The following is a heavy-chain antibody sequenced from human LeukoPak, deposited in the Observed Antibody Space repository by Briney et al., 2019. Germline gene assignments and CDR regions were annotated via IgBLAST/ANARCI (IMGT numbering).Heavy chain of an antibody. V-gene: IGHV3-7*04. D-gene: IGHD4-17*01. CDR3: ARGHYGLDH. CDR2: INQDGSEQ. Sequence: GGSLRLSCAAAEFTLSNHWMTWVRQAPGKGLEWVAHINQDGSEQNYVDSVKGRFTISRDNAKNSLYLQMNSLRVEDTAVYYCARGHYGLDHWGQGTLVTVSS. CDR1: EFTLSNHW. J-gene: IGHJ4*02.